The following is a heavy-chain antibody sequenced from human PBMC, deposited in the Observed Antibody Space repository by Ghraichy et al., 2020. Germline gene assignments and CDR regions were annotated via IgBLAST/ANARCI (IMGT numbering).Heavy chain of an antibody. CDR2: IWYDGSNK. CDR1: GFTFSSYG. CDR3: ARSIAAAGISWFDP. J-gene: IGHJ5*02. D-gene: IGHD6-13*01. V-gene: IGHV3-33*01. Sequence: GGSLRLSCAASGFTFSSYGMHWVRQAPGKGLEWVAVIWYDGSNKYYADSVKGRFTISRDNSKNTLYLQMNSLRAEDTAVYYCARSIAAAGISWFDPWGQGTLVTVSS.